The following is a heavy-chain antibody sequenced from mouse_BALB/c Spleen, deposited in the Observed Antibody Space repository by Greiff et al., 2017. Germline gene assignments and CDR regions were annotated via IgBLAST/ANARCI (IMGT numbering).Heavy chain of an antibody. J-gene: IGHJ4*01. V-gene: IGHV1S127*01. CDR1: GYTFTSYW. D-gene: IGHD2-4*01. CDR3: TRSRDNDGAMDY. CDR2: IDPSDSYT. Sequence: QVQLQQPGAELVKPGASVKMSCKASGYTFTSYWMHWVKQRPGQGLEWIGVIDPSDSYTSYNQKFKGKATLTVDTSSSTAYMQLSSLTSEDSAVYYCTRSRDNDGAMDYGGQGTSVTVSS.